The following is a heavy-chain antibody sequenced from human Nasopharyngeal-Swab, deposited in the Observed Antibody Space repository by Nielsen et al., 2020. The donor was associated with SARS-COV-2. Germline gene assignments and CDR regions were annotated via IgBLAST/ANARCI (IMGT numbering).Heavy chain of an antibody. Sequence: SETLSLTCAISGASVSSHSAGWNWIRQFPSRGLEWLGRTLYRSKWYNDYAESVKSRIAVNPDTSKNQFSLQLNSVTPEDTAVYYCARGRDFSFDSWGQGTLVAASS. CDR3: ARGRDFSFDS. CDR1: GASVSSHSAG. V-gene: IGHV6-1*01. CDR2: TLYRSKWYN. J-gene: IGHJ4*02. D-gene: IGHD3-3*01.